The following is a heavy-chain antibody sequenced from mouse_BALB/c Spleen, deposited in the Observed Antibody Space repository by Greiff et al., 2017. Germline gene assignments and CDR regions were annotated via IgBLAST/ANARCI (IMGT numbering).Heavy chain of an antibody. J-gene: IGHJ3*01. Sequence: VQLQQSGAELVKPGASVKLSCTASGFNINDTYMHWVKQRPEQGLEWIGRIEPANSNTKYDPKFKGKATITADTSSNTAYLKLNGLTSEDTAVYDSAGAGTGSGFAYWGQGTLVTVSA. CDR3: AGAGTGSGFAY. V-gene: IGHV14-3*02. D-gene: IGHD4-1*01. CDR2: IEPANSNT. CDR1: GFNINDTY.